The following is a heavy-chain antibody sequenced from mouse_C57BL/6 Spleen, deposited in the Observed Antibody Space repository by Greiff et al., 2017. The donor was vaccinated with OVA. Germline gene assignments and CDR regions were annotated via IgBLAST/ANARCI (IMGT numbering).Heavy chain of an antibody. J-gene: IGHJ1*03. CDR1: GFTFSSYT. CDR2: ISGGGGNT. Sequence: EVMLVESGGGLVKPGGSLKLSCAASGFTFSSYTMSWVRQTPEKRLEWVATISGGGGNTYYPDSVKGRFTISRDNAKNTLYLQMSSLRSEDTALYYCAREALLRYFDVWGTGTTVTVSS. D-gene: IGHD2-3*01. CDR3: AREALLRYFDV. V-gene: IGHV5-9*01.